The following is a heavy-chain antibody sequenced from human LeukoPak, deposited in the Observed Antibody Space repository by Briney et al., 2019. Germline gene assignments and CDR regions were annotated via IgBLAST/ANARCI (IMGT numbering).Heavy chain of an antibody. CDR1: GGTFGSYA. J-gene: IGHJ5*02. D-gene: IGHD6-13*01. CDR3: ARDGAAAGPYNWFDP. V-gene: IGHV1-69*05. Sequence: ASVKVSCKASGGTFGSYAISWVRQAPGQGLEWMGGIIPIFGTANYAQKFQGRVTITTDESTSTAYMELSSLRSEDTAVYYCARDGAAAGPYNWFDPWGQGTLVTVSS. CDR2: IIPIFGTA.